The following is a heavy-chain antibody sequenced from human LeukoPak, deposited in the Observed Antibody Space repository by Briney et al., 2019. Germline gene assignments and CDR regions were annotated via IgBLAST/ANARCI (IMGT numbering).Heavy chain of an antibody. J-gene: IGHJ4*02. V-gene: IGHV3-48*03. CDR2: ISSSGGTR. CDR1: GFTFSSYE. CDR3: ARDVIQPWLLFDY. D-gene: IGHD5-18*01. Sequence: GGSLRLSCAASGFTFSSYEMNWVRQAPGKGLEWVSYISSSGGTRYYADSVKGRFTISRDNAKNSLYLQMNSLRAEDTAVYYCARDVIQPWLLFDYWGQGTLVTVYS.